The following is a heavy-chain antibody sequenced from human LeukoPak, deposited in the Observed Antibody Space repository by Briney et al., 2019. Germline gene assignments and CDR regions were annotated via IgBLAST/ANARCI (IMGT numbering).Heavy chain of an antibody. CDR3: ARETMYYYDSSGSSGPDY. Sequence: SETLSLTCTVSGGSISSSSYYWGWIRQPPGKGLEWIGSIYYSGSTYYNPSLKSRVTISVDTSKNQLSLKLSSVTAADTAVYYCARETMYYYDSSGSSGPDYWGQGTLVTVSS. V-gene: IGHV4-39*07. CDR1: GGSISSSSYY. CDR2: IYYSGST. J-gene: IGHJ4*02. D-gene: IGHD3-22*01.